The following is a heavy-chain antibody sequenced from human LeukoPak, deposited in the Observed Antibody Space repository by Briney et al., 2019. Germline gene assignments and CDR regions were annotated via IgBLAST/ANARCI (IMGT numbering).Heavy chain of an antibody. V-gene: IGHV5-51*01. J-gene: IGHJ4*02. Sequence: GESLKISCQGSGYSFTSYWIGWVRPMPGEGLEWMGIIYPGDSDTRYSPSFQGQVTISADKSIRTAYLQWSSLKASDTAIYYCARHHDYGDYGCFDYWGQGTMVTVSS. CDR2: IYPGDSDT. CDR1: GYSFTSYW. CDR3: ARHHDYGDYGCFDY. D-gene: IGHD4-17*01.